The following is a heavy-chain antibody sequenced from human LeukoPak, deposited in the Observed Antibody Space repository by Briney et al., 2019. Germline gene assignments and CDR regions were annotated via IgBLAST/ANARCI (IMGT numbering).Heavy chain of an antibody. V-gene: IGHV3-48*03. J-gene: IGHJ3*01. D-gene: IGHD3-22*01. Sequence: PGGSLRLSCAASGFTFSSHEMDWVRQAPGAGLGWGSYIYSRSASIYYADSVKGRFTISRDNAKQSLYLQMNGLRAEDTAVYYCARDRAHYDNSAIAFDVWGQGTMVTVSS. CDR2: IYSRSASI. CDR3: ARDRAHYDNSAIAFDV. CDR1: GFTFSSHE.